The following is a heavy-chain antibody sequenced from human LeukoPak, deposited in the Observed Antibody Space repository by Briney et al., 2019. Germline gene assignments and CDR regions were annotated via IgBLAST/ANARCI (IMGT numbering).Heavy chain of an antibody. J-gene: IGHJ6*04. CDR3: ARGADIAVAGPGGMDV. V-gene: IGHV1-18*04. D-gene: IGHD6-19*01. CDR1: GYTFTSYG. Sequence: ASVKVSCKASGYTFTSYGISWVRQAPGQGLEWMGWISAYNGNTNYAQKLQGRVTMTTDTSTSTAYMELRSLRSDDTAVYYCARGADIAVAGPGGMDVWGKGTTVTVSS. CDR2: ISAYNGNT.